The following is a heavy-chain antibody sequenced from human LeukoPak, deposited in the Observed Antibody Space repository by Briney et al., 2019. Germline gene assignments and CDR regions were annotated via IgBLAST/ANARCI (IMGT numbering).Heavy chain of an antibody. D-gene: IGHD3-10*01. CDR2: ISSSGSTI. J-gene: IGHJ5*02. CDR3: ARGGSGSSYNWFDP. CDR1: GFTFSSYE. Sequence: PGGSLRLSCAASGFTFSSYEMNWVRQAPGKGLEWVSYISSSGSTIYYADSVKGRFTISRDNAKNSLYLQMNSLRAEDTAVYYCARGGSGSSYNWFDPWGQGTLVTVSS. V-gene: IGHV3-48*03.